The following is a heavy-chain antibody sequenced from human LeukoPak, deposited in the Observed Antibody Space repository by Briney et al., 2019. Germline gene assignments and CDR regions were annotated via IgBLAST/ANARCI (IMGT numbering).Heavy chain of an antibody. CDR1: GGSISSYY. V-gene: IGHV4-4*07. J-gene: IGHJ4*02. CDR3: AGMELAAAGTGYFDY. CDR2: IYTSGST. D-gene: IGHD6-13*01. Sequence: SETLSLTCTVSGGSISSYYWSWIRQPAGKGLEWIGRIYTSGSTNYNPSLKSRVTMSVDTSKNQFSLKLSSVTAADTAVYYCAGMELAAAGTGYFDYWGQGTLVTVSS.